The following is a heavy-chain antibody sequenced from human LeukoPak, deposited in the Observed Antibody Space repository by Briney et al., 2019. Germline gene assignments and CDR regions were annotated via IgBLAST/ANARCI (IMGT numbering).Heavy chain of an antibody. Sequence: ASVKVSCKASGYTFTSYGISWVRQAPGQGLEWMGWISAYNGNTNYAQKLQGRVTMTTDTSTSTAYMELRSLRSDDTAVYYCARVRFDYGGKTGLDYWGQGTLVTVSS. CDR1: GYTFTSYG. CDR2: ISAYNGNT. CDR3: ARVRFDYGGKTGLDY. J-gene: IGHJ4*02. V-gene: IGHV1-18*01. D-gene: IGHD4-23*01.